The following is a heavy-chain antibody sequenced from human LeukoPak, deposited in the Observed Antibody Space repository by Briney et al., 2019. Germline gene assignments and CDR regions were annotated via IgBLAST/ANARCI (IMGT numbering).Heavy chain of an antibody. CDR2: IYHSGST. V-gene: IGHV4-38-2*02. CDR3: ARAGYYYYMDV. J-gene: IGHJ6*03. Sequence: PSETLSLTCTVSAYSISSAYYWGWIRQPPGKGLEWIGSIYHSGSTYYNPSLKSRVSISVDTSKNQFSLKVSSVTAADTAVYYCARAGYYYYMDVWGKGTTVTVSS. CDR1: AYSISSAYY.